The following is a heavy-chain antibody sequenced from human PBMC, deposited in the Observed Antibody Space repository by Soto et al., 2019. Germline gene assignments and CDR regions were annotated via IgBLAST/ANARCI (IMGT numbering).Heavy chain of an antibody. CDR3: TGGPGDGYNLFDY. V-gene: IGHV4-38-2*01. CDR1: GYSISSGYY. D-gene: IGHD5-12*01. CDR2: IYHSGST. Sequence: SETLSLTCAVSGYSISSGYYWGWIRQPPGKGLEWIGSIYHSGSTYYNPSLKSRVTISVDTSKNQFSLKLSSVTAADTAVYYCTGGPGDGYNLFDYWGQGTLVTVSS. J-gene: IGHJ4*02.